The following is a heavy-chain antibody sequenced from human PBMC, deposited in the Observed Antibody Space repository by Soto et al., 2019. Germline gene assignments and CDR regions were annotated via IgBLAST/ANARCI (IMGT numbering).Heavy chain of an antibody. J-gene: IGHJ4*02. CDR3: GKKHYDFWSGYFH. CDR2: NNHSGST. CDR1: GGSFSGYY. Sequence: SETLSLTCAVYGGSFSGYYWSWIRQPPGKGLEWIGENNHSGSTNYNPSLKSRVTISGGTFKNPVFHKLSSGAPAGTGVDFCGKKHYDFWSGYFHWGQGTLVTVSS. D-gene: IGHD3-3*01. V-gene: IGHV4-34*01.